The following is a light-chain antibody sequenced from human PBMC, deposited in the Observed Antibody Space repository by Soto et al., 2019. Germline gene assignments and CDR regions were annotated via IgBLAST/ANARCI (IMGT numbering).Light chain of an antibody. CDR2: EVS. J-gene: IGLJ2*01. Sequence: QSALTQPPSASGSPGQSVTISCTGSSTDVGGHNYVSWYQQFPGKAPKLIIFEVSTRPSGVPDRFSGSKSVNTASLTISGLQAEDEADYCCSSYAGNMNLVFGGGTQLTVL. V-gene: IGLV2-8*01. CDR1: STDVGGHNY. CDR3: SSYAGNMNLV.